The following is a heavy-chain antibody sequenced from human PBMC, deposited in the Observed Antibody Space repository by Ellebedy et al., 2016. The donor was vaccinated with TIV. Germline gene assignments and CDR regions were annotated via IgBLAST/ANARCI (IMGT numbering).Heavy chain of an antibody. V-gene: IGHV3-30*18. D-gene: IGHD2-21*01. Sequence: GGSLRLSXAASGFTFSSYGMHWVRQAPGKGLEWVAVISYDGSNKYYADSVKGRFTISRDNSKNTLYLQMNSLRAEDTAVYYCAKDLKYCGGDCFGMDVWGQGTTVTVSS. CDR1: GFTFSSYG. CDR3: AKDLKYCGGDCFGMDV. J-gene: IGHJ6*02. CDR2: ISYDGSNK.